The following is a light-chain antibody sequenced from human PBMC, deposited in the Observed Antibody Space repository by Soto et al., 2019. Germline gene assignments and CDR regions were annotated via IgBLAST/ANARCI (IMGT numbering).Light chain of an antibody. CDR3: QQTYRIPYT. J-gene: IGKJ2*01. CDR1: QSISSY. CDR2: AES. V-gene: IGKV1-39*01. Sequence: DIQMTQSPSSLSASVGDSVTLTCRPSQSISSYLNWYQQKPGNAPKLLIYAESSLQNGVPPRFSGGRSGPDFTLTISSLQPEDFATYYCQQTYRIPYTFGLGTKLDI.